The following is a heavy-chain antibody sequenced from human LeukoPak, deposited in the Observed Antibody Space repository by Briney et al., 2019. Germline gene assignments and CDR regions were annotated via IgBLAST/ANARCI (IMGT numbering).Heavy chain of an antibody. Sequence: SETLSLTCTVSGGSISSSSYYWGWIRPPPGQGLVWIVSIYYSGSTYYNPSLKSRVTISVDTSKNPFSLKLSSVTAADTAVYYCVLCMRATVTTSSIDYWGQGTLVTVSS. J-gene: IGHJ4*02. CDR3: VLCMRATVTTSSIDY. D-gene: IGHD4-17*01. CDR2: IYYSGST. V-gene: IGHV4-39*01. CDR1: GGSISSSSYY.